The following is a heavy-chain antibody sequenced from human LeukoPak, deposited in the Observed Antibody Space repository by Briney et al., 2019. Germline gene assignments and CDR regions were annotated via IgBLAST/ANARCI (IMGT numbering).Heavy chain of an antibody. CDR1: GGSISSSSYY. J-gene: IGHJ4*02. CDR2: IYYSGST. V-gene: IGHV4-39*07. D-gene: IGHD6-13*01. CDR3: ARDRGSSWYNGLFDY. Sequence: SETLSLTCTVSGGSISSSSYYWGWIRQPPGKGLEWIGSIYYSGSTYYNPSLMSRVTISVDTSKNQFSLKLSSVTAADTAVYYCARDRGSSWYNGLFDYWGQGTLVTVSS.